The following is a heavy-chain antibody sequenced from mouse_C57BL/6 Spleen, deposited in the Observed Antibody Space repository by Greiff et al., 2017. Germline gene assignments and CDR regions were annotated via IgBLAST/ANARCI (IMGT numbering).Heavy chain of an antibody. CDR3: ARSSGYDFYAMDC. CDR2: IYPGDGDT. Sequence: VMLVESGPELVKPGASVKISCKASGYAFSSSWMNWVKQRPGKGLEWIGRIYPGDGDTNYNGKVKGKATLTADKSSSTAYMQLSSLTSEDSAVYFCARSSGYDFYAMDCWGHGTSVTVSS. V-gene: IGHV1-82*01. CDR1: GYAFSSSW. J-gene: IGHJ4*01. D-gene: IGHD2-2*01.